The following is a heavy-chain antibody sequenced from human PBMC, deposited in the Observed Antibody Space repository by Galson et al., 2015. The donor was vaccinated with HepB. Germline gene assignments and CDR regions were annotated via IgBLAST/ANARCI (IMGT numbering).Heavy chain of an antibody. CDR3: ARGQYYYDSSGYYN. Sequence: SLRLSCAASGFTFSSYAMHWVRQAPGKGLEWVAVISYDGSNKYYADSVKGRFTISRDNSKNTLYLQMNSLRAEDTAVYYCARGQYYYDSSGYYNWGQGTLVTVSS. CDR2: ISYDGSNK. CDR1: GFTFSSYA. V-gene: IGHV3-30-3*01. D-gene: IGHD3-22*01. J-gene: IGHJ4*02.